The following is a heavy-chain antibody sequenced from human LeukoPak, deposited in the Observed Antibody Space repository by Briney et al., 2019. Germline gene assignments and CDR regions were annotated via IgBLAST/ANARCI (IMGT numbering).Heavy chain of an antibody. V-gene: IGHV4-39*07. CDR2: IFYSGRT. CDR3: ARDETGWLRQSWGDFDY. D-gene: IGHD5-12*01. CDR1: GGSISGSTYY. Sequence: SETLSLTCTVSGGSISGSTYYWGWIRQPPGKGLEWTGSIFYSGRTYYNPSLKSRVTISVDTSKNQFSLKLSSVTAADTAVYYCARDETGWLRQSWGDFDYWGQGTLVTVSS. J-gene: IGHJ4*02.